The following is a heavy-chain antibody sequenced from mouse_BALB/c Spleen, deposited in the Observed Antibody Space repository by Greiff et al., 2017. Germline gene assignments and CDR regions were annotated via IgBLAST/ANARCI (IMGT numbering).Heavy chain of an antibody. CDR3: TRDGNLYYAMDY. Sequence: VQLQEPGADLVRPGASVKLSCKASGYTFTSYWINWVKQRPGQGLEWIGNIYTSDSYTNYNQKFKDKATLTVDKTASTAYMQLSSPTSEDSAVYDCTRDGNLYYAMDYWGQGTSVTVSS. D-gene: IGHD2-1*01. V-gene: IGHV1-69*02. CDR2: IYTSDSYT. J-gene: IGHJ4*01. CDR1: GYTFTSYW.